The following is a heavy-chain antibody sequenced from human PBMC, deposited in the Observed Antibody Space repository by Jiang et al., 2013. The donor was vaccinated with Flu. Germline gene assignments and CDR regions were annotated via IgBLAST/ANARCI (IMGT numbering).Heavy chain of an antibody. CDR1: GGSISGSSNY. V-gene: IGHV4-39*01. CDR2: IYYRGTT. Sequence: LLKPSETLSLTCTVSGGSISGSSNYWGWIRQPPWKGLEWIGSIYYRGTTHYNPSLKSRVTIFVDTSKSQLSLKLNSVTAADTGVYYCAYTVTTFLGDFDLWGQGDHGHRLF. J-gene: IGHJ3*01. CDR3: AYTVTTFLGDFDL. D-gene: IGHD4-17*01.